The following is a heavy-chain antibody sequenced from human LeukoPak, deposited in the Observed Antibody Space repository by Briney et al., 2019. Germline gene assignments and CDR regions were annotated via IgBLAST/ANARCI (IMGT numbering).Heavy chain of an antibody. CDR1: GYTFTAYG. Sequence: ASVKVSCKASGYTFTAYGISWVRQAPGQGLEWMGWISAYNDNAHYAQGLEGRVAMTSETSTRTAYMELRSLRSDDTAMYYCARSTLGIEFDYWGQGSLVTVSS. J-gene: IGHJ4*02. CDR3: ARSTLGIEFDY. D-gene: IGHD3-16*01. V-gene: IGHV1-18*01. CDR2: ISAYNDNA.